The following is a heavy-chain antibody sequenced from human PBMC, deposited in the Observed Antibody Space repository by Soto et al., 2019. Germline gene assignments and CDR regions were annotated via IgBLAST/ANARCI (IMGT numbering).Heavy chain of an antibody. J-gene: IGHJ5*02. CDR2: IYHSGST. V-gene: IGHV4-4*02. D-gene: IGHD3-22*01. CDR3: ARDTRYYYDSSGPAFDP. CDR1: GGSSSSSNW. Sequence: QVQLQESGPGLVKPSGTLSLTCAVSGGSSSSSNWWSGVRQPPGKGLEWIGEIYHSGSTNYNPSLKSRVTISVDKAKNQFSLKLRSVTAADTAVYYCARDTRYYYDSSGPAFDPWGQGTLVTVSS.